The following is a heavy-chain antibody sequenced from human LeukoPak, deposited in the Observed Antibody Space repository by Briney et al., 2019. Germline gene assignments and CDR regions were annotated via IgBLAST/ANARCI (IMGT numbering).Heavy chain of an antibody. CDR3: AREKDDGFDI. V-gene: IGHV6-1*01. J-gene: IGHJ3*02. CDR2: TYHRSKWYN. CDR1: GDSVSSNSAA. Sequence: SQTLSLTFAISGDSVSSNSAAWNWLRQSPSRGLEWLGRTYHRSKWYNDYAVSVKSRITINPDTSKNQFSLHLNSVTPEDTAVYYCAREKDDGFDIWGQGTMVTVSS.